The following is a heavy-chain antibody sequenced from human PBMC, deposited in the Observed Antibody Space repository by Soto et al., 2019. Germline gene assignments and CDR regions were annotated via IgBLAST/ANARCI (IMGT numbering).Heavy chain of an antibody. CDR3: SWSLNY. J-gene: IGHJ4*02. CDR2: INEDGSQT. Sequence: EVRLVESGGGLVQRGGSLRLSCAASGFSFSNSWMDWVRQAPGKGLEWVANINEDGSQTYYADSVKGRFTVSRDNAENSMYLQMNSLRVEDTAVYYCSWSLNYWGQGVLVTVSS. V-gene: IGHV3-7*01. CDR1: GFSFSNSW. D-gene: IGHD1-26*01.